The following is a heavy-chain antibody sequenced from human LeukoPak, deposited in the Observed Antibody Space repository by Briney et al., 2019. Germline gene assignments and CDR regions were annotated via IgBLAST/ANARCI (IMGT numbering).Heavy chain of an antibody. V-gene: IGHV1-69*04. Sequence: ASVNVSFKASGGTFSSYDISWVRQAPGQGLEWMARIIPILGIANYAQKFQGRVTMTTDTSTSTAYMELRRLTSDDTAVYYCARDKAVTTERTQYFHHWGQGTLATVSS. CDR1: GGTFSSYD. CDR3: ARDKAVTTERTQYFHH. D-gene: IGHD4-11*01. CDR2: IIPILGIA. J-gene: IGHJ1*01.